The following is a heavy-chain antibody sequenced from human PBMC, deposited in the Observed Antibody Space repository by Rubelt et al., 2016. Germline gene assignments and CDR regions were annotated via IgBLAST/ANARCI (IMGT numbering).Heavy chain of an antibody. CDR2: MSETGSKI. J-gene: IGHJ4*02. Sequence: VQLVESGGGVVQPGRSLRLSCAASGFSFSNYAMSWVRQAPGKGLEWLSAMSETGSKIVYTDSVKGRFTISRDISKNTLYLQMNSLGAEDTAVYYCGRAPSNYYLDCWGQGTLVTVSS. V-gene: IGHV3-23*04. CDR3: GRAPSNYYLDC. CDR1: GFSFSNYA.